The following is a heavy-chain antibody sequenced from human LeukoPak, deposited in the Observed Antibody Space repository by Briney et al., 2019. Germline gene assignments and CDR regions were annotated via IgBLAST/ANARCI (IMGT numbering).Heavy chain of an antibody. CDR3: ASWPRNYYGSGSPTDDY. Sequence: PGGSLRLSCAASGFTFSSYSMNWVRQAPGKGLEWVSYISSSSSTIYYADSVKGRFTISRDNAKNSLYLQMNSLRAEDTAVYYCASWPRNYYGSGSPTDDYWGQGTLVTVSS. CDR2: ISSSSSTI. J-gene: IGHJ4*02. CDR1: GFTFSSYS. V-gene: IGHV3-48*01. D-gene: IGHD3-10*01.